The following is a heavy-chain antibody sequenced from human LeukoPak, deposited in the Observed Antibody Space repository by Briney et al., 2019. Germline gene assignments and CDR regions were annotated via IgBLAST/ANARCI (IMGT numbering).Heavy chain of an antibody. D-gene: IGHD5-24*01. CDR3: AIDRGEMATYNGFDP. CDR2: IIPIFGTA. V-gene: IGHV1-69*05. Sequence: SVKVSYKPSGGTFSSYAISWVRQAPGQGLEWMGGIIPIFGTANYAQKFQGRVTITTDESTSTAYMELSSLRSEDTAVYYCAIDRGEMATYNGFDPWGQGTLVTVSS. J-gene: IGHJ5*02. CDR1: GGTFSSYA.